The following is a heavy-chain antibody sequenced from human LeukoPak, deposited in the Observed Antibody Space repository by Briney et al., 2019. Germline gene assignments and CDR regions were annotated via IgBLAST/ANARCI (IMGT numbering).Heavy chain of an antibody. V-gene: IGHV3-30*18. J-gene: IGHJ3*02. CDR1: GFTFSSYG. Sequence: GGSLRLSCAASGFTFSSYGMHWVRQAPGKGLEWVAVISYDGSNKYYADSVKGRFTISRDNSKNTLYLQMNSLRAEDTAVYYCAKSDSSGWYNRGDAFDIWGQGTMVTVSS. CDR3: AKSDSSGWYNRGDAFDI. CDR2: ISYDGSNK. D-gene: IGHD6-19*01.